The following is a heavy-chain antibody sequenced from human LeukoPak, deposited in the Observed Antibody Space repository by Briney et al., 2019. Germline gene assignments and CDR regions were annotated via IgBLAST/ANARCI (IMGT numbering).Heavy chain of an antibody. Sequence: NPSETLSLTCTVSGGSISSYYWSWIRQPPGKGLEWIGYIYYSGSTNYNPSLKSRVTISVDTSKNQFSLKLSSATAADTAVYYCARHGGPYCGGDCYLDYWGQGTLVTVSS. J-gene: IGHJ4*02. CDR1: GGSISSYY. CDR2: IYYSGST. CDR3: ARHGGPYCGGDCYLDY. D-gene: IGHD2-21*02. V-gene: IGHV4-59*08.